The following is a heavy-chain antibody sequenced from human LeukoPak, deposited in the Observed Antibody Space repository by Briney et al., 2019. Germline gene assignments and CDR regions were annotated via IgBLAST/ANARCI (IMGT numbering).Heavy chain of an antibody. CDR3: AREGAAAEDVNWFDP. Sequence: ASVKVSCKASGYTFTGYYMHWVRQASGQGLEWMGWINPNSGGTHYVEKFQDRVTMTRDTSISTAYMELSSLRCDDTAIYYCAREGAAAEDVNWFDPWGQGTLVTVSS. V-gene: IGHV1-2*02. CDR2: INPNSGGT. J-gene: IGHJ5*02. D-gene: IGHD6-25*01. CDR1: GYTFTGYY.